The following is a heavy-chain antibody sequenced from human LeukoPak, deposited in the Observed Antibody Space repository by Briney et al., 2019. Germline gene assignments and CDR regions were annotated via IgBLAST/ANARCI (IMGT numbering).Heavy chain of an antibody. CDR3: ARRVRSGFFDN. CDR1: GFSFSTYW. CDR2: IKQDGSEK. D-gene: IGHD3-3*01. J-gene: IGHJ4*02. Sequence: GGSLRLSCAASGFSFSTYWMNWVRQAPGRGLEWVANIKQDGSEKYYVDSVKGRFTISRDNAKNSLYLQLNSLRAEDTAVYYCARRVRSGFFDNWAREPWSPSPQ. V-gene: IGHV3-7*01.